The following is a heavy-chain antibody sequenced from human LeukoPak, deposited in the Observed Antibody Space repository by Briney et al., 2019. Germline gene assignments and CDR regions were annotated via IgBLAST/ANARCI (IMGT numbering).Heavy chain of an antibody. CDR2: IIPILGIA. J-gene: IGHJ4*02. CDR3: ARYNTPYYYDSSGYAFDY. Sequence: SVKVSCKASGATFTSYAISWVRQAHGQGHEWMGRIIPILGIANYAQKFQGRVTITADKSTSTAYMELSSLRSEDTAVYYCARYNTPYYYDSSGYAFDYWGQGTLVTVSS. CDR1: GATFTSYA. V-gene: IGHV1-69*04. D-gene: IGHD3-22*01.